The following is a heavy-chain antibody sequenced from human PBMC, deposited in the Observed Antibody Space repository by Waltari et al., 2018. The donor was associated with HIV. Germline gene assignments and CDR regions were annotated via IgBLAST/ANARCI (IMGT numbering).Heavy chain of an antibody. J-gene: IGHJ6*02. D-gene: IGHD3-10*01. CDR3: ATDFSGMVRAYSYYSLDV. V-gene: IGHV1-24*01. Sequence: QVQLVQSGAEVKKPGASVKVSCKVSGHTLSELSMHWVRQVPGKGLEWMGNFDPEDDETIYAQKFQGRVTMTEDTSSETAYMELSSLTSGDTAVYYCATDFSGMVRAYSYYSLDVWGQGTTVTVSS. CDR1: GHTLSELS. CDR2: FDPEDDET.